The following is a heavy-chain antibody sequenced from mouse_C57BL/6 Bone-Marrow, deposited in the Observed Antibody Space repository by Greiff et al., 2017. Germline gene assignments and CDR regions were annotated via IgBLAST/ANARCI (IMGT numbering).Heavy chain of an antibody. CDR2: IYPGSGST. V-gene: IGHV1-55*01. D-gene: IGHD2-3*01. Sequence: QVQLQQPGAELVKPGASVKLSCKASGYTFTSYWINWVKQRPGQGLEWIGDIYPGSGSTNYNEKFKSKATLTVDTSSSTAYMQLSSLTSEESAVYYCAREGDGYYGYYFGYWGQGTTLTVSS. CDR3: AREGDGYYGYYFGY. CDR1: GYTFTSYW. J-gene: IGHJ2*01.